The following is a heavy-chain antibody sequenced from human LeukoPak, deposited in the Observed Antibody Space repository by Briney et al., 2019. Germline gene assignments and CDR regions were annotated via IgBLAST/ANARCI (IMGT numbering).Heavy chain of an antibody. Sequence: PGGSLRLSCAASGFTFSTYAMSWVRQAPGKGLEWVSSISGSGRNTYYADSVKGRFTISRDNCKNTLYLQMNSLRAEDTAVYYCARALSYPYYFDFWGQGTLVTVSS. CDR3: ARALSYPYYFDF. J-gene: IGHJ4*02. CDR2: ISGSGRNT. D-gene: IGHD1-26*01. V-gene: IGHV3-23*01. CDR1: GFTFSTYA.